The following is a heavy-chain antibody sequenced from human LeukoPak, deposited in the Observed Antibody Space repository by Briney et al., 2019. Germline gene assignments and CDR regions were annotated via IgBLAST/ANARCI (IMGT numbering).Heavy chain of an antibody. V-gene: IGHV4-39*07. CDR3: ARVSRYDILTGYYNGDDAFDI. Sequence: PSETLSLTCTVSGGSISSSSYYWGWIRQPPGKGLEWIGSIYYSGSTYYNPSLKSRVTISVDTSKNQFSLKLSSVTAADTAVYYCARVSRYDILTGYYNGDDAFDIWGQGTMVTVSS. D-gene: IGHD3-9*01. CDR2: IYYSGST. J-gene: IGHJ3*02. CDR1: GGSISSSSYY.